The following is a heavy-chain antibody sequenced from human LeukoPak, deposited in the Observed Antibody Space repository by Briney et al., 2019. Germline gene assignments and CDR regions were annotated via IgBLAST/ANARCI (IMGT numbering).Heavy chain of an antibody. CDR2: ISYDGSNK. D-gene: IGHD3-16*01. CDR1: GFTFSSYG. V-gene: IGHV3-30*18. Sequence: PGRSLRLSCAASGFTFSSYGMHWVRQAPGKGLEWVAVISYDGSNKYYADSVKGRFTISRDNSKNTLYLQMNSLRAEDTAVYYCVKGKDLYGALDIWGQGTMVTVSS. J-gene: IGHJ3*02. CDR3: VKGKDLYGALDI.